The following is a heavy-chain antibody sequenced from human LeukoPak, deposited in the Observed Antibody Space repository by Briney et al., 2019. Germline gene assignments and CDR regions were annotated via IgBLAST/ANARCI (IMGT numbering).Heavy chain of an antibody. V-gene: IGHV4-4*07. CDR2: INTSGST. Sequence: KPSATLSLTCTVSAGSIRSYYWTWIRQHAGKGLEWIGRINTSGSTNYNPSLKSRVTISIDTSKNQFSLKLSSVTAADTAVYDCARAEGNNWFDPWGQETLVTVSS. CDR1: AGSIRSYY. CDR3: ARAEGNNWFDP. J-gene: IGHJ5*02.